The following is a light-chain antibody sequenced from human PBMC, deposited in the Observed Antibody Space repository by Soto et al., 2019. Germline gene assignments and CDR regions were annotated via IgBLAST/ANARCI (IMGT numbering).Light chain of an antibody. CDR2: TTS. CDR3: QQYSAYPRT. J-gene: IGKJ5*01. V-gene: IGKV1-16*01. Sequence: DIQLTQSPSSLSASVGDRVTITCRASQGISNLLAWHQQKPGKAPKSLIKTTSILQSGVPSRFSGSGSETDFTLTISGLQPADSATYYCQQYSAYPRTFGQGMLL. CDR1: QGISNL.